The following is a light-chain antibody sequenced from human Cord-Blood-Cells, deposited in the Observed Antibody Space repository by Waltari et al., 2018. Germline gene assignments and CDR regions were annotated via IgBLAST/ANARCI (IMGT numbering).Light chain of an antibody. Sequence: EIVLTQSPATLSLSPGERATLSCRASQSVSSYLAWYQQKPGQAPRLLINDASNRATGITARCSGSGSGTDFTLTISSLEPEDFAVYYCQQRSNFGQGTKLEIK. V-gene: IGKV3-11*01. CDR1: QSVSSY. CDR2: DAS. J-gene: IGKJ2*01. CDR3: QQRSN.